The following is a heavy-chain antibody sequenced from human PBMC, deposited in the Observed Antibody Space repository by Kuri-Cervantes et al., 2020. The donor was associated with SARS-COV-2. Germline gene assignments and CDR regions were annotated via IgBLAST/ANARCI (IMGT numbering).Heavy chain of an antibody. CDR2: IGTAGDT. CDR1: GFTFSSYD. V-gene: IGHV3-13*03. Sequence: GGSLRLSCAACGFTFSSYDMHWVRQATGKGLEWVSAIGTAGDTYYPGSVKGQFTISRDNSKSTLYLQMNSLRPEDTAVYYCAKGKTGDSRWGQGTLVTVSS. J-gene: IGHJ4*02. CDR3: AKGKTGDSR. D-gene: IGHD7-27*01.